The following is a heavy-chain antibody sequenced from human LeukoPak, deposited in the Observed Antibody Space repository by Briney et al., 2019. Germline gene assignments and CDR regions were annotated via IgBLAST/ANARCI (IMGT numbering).Heavy chain of an antibody. CDR2: ISGTSQTI. J-gene: IGHJ4*02. D-gene: IGHD3-10*01. CDR1: GFTFGDYF. Sequence: PGGSLRLSCEGTGFTFGDYFMTWIRQAPGKGLEWLSYISGTSQTIYYADSVRGRFTVSRDNAKQSLFLQMNSLRVDDTAIYYCSRRGWGSYSQDYWGQGTPVTVSS. CDR3: SRRGWGSYSQDY. V-gene: IGHV3-11*01.